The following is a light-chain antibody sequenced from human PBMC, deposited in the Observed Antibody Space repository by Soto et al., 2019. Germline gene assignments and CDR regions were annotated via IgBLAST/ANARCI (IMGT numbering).Light chain of an antibody. V-gene: IGKV1-5*01. CDR2: DAS. Sequence: IQLTQSPSTLSPPAGDRGTMTCRSSQSISSWLAWYQQKPGKAPKLLIYDASSLESGVPSRFSGSGSGTEFTLTISSLQPDDFATYYCQQYNSYSLWTFGQGTKVDIK. CDR1: QSISSW. J-gene: IGKJ1*01. CDR3: QQYNSYSLWT.